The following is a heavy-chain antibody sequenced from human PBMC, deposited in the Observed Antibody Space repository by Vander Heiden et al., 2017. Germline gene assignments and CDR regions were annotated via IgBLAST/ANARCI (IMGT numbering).Heavy chain of an antibody. CDR1: GFTFRSYG. CDR2: IWYDGSKK. J-gene: IGHJ4*02. Sequence: QVQLVESGGGVVQPGRSLRLSWAASGFTFRSYGMHWVRQAPGKGLEWVAVIWYDGSKKDDADSVKGRFTISRDNSKNTLYLQMNSLRVEDTAVYYGASGELLLPDYWGQGTLVTVSS. D-gene: IGHD2-15*01. CDR3: ASGELLLPDY. V-gene: IGHV3-33*01.